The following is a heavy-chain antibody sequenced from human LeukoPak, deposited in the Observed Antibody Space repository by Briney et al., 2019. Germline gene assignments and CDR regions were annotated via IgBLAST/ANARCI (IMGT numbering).Heavy chain of an antibody. V-gene: IGHV5-51*01. CDR3: AIRPGYYYDSSGPQPV. CDR1: GYSFSNYW. D-gene: IGHD3-22*01. J-gene: IGHJ6*02. CDR2: IYPGDSDT. Sequence: GESLKISCKGSGYSFSNYWIGWVRQMPGKGLEWMGIIYPGDSDTRYRSSFQGQVTISADKSISTAYLQWSSLKASDTAMYYCAIRPGYYYDSSGPQPVWGQGTTVTVSS.